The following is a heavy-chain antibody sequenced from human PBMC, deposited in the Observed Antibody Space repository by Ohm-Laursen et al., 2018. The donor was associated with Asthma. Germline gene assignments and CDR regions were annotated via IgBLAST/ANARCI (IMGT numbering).Heavy chain of an antibody. CDR3: ARVTGDVWWFDP. V-gene: IGHV3-74*01. D-gene: IGHD7-27*01. CDR2: VYGDGSNT. J-gene: IGHJ5*02. Sequence: GSLRLSCAASGFTFSTYWMHWVRQAPGKGLVWVSRVYGDGSNTIYADSVKGRFTISRDNAKNTLYLQMNSLRAEDTAVYYCARVTGDVWWFDPWGQGTLVTVSS. CDR1: GFTFSTYW.